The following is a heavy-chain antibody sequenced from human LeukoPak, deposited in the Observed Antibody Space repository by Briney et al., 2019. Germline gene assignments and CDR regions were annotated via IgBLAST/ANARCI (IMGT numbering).Heavy chain of an antibody. CDR1: GFTFSSYW. CDR3: AKEIQSTIWSGYYSP. V-gene: IGHV3-74*01. D-gene: IGHD3-3*01. CDR2: INSDGSST. Sequence: GGSLRLSCAASGFTFSSYWMHWVRQAPGKGLVWVSRINSDGSSTSYADSVKGRFTISRDNAKNTLYLQMNSLRAEDTAVYYCAKEIQSTIWSGYYSPWGQGTLVTVSS. J-gene: IGHJ5*02.